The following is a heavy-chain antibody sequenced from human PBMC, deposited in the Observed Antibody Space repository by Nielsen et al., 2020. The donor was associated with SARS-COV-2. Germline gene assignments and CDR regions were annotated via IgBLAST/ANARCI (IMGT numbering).Heavy chain of an antibody. Sequence: WVRQAPGQGLEWMGGIIPIFGTANYAQKFQGRVTITADESTSTAYMELSSLRSEDTAVYYCARDQQGSSWYGAYYYYYGMDVWGQGTTVTVSS. CDR2: IIPIFGTA. V-gene: IGHV1-69*01. J-gene: IGHJ6*02. CDR3: ARDQQGSSWYGAYYYYYGMDV. D-gene: IGHD6-13*01.